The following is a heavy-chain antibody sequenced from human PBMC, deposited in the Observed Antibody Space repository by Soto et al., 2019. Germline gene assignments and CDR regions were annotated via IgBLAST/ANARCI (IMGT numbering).Heavy chain of an antibody. V-gene: IGHV3-33*01. CDR3: ARDPYSETTPYYYYGMDV. CDR2: IWYDGSNK. CDR1: GFPFSSYF. Sequence: GGSLILSCAASGFPFSSYFMHWVRQAPGKGLEWVAVIWYDGSNKYYADSLKGRFTISRDNSKKTLYLQMNSLRAEDTAVYYCARDPYSETTPYYYYGMDVWGQGTTVTVSS. D-gene: IGHD1-7*01. J-gene: IGHJ6*02.